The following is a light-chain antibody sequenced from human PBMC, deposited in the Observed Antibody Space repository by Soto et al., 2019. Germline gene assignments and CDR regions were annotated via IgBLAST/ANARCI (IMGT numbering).Light chain of an antibody. CDR2: DAS. Sequence: DIQLTQSPSFLSASVGDRVTITCRASQTSSSWLAWYQQKPGKAPKLLIFDASTLESGGPSRFSGRGSWTEFTLTISSLQPDDFATYYCQQYSSYWTFAQGTKVDIK. J-gene: IGKJ1*01. CDR3: QQYSSYWT. V-gene: IGKV1-5*01. CDR1: QTSSSW.